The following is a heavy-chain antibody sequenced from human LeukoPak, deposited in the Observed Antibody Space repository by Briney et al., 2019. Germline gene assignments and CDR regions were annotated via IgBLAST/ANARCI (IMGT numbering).Heavy chain of an antibody. Sequence: GGSLRLSCAASGFTVSSNYMSWVRQAPGKGLEWVSVIYSGGSTYYADSVKGRFTISRDNAKNSLYLQMNSLRPEDTAVYYCARDPYSGSYGDYYYMDVWGKGTTVTISS. J-gene: IGHJ6*03. V-gene: IGHV3-66*01. CDR2: IYSGGST. CDR3: ARDPYSGSYGDYYYMDV. CDR1: GFTVSSNY. D-gene: IGHD1-26*01.